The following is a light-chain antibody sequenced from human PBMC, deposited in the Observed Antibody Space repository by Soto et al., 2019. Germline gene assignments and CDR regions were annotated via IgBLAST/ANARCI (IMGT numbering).Light chain of an antibody. CDR3: QQSNITPQT. V-gene: IGKV1-5*03. Sequence: DIQMTQSPSTLSGSVGDRVTITCRASQTISSWLAWYQQKPGKAPKLLIYKASTLKSGVPSRFSGSGSGTDFTLTITSLQHEDFATYYCQQSNITPQTFGQGTKLEIK. CDR2: KAS. CDR1: QTISSW. J-gene: IGKJ2*01.